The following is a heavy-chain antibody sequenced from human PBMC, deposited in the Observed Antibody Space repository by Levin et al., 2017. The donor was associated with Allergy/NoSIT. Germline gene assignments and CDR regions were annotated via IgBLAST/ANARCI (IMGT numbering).Heavy chain of an antibody. CDR1: GGSISSGGYY. D-gene: IGHD1-14*01. CDR2: IYYSGST. V-gene: IGHV4-31*03. Sequence: SETLSLTCTVSGGSISSGGYYWSWIRQHPGKGLEWIGYIYYSGSTYYNPSLKSRVTISVDTSKNQFSLKLSSVTAADTAVYYCARDRNSGHYFDYWGQGTLVTVSS. J-gene: IGHJ4*02. CDR3: ARDRNSGHYFDY.